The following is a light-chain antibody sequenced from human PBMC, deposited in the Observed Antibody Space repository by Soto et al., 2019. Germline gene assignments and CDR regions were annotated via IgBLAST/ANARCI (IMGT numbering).Light chain of an antibody. V-gene: IGKV1-39*01. CDR1: QYIGNY. CDR3: QSNYILPWT. Sequence: DIQVTQSPPSLSASVGDRVTITCRASQYIGNYLNWYQHKPGKAPQLLIYSASTLQIGVPSRFSGSVSGTDFTLTITTLQPDDFASYCCQSNYILPWTFGQGTKVETK. J-gene: IGKJ1*01. CDR2: SAS.